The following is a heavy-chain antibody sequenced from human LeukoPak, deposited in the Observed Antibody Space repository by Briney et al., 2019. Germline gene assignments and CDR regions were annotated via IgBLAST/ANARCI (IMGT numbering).Heavy chain of an antibody. J-gene: IGHJ5*02. CDR3: ARTFPPDCSGTSCYGWFDP. D-gene: IGHD2-2*01. CDR2: INPNSGGT. V-gene: IGHV1-2*02. CDR1: GYTFTGYY. Sequence: ASVKVSCKASGYTFTGYYMHWVRQAPGQGLEWMGWINPNSGGTKYALKFHGRVALTRDTSISTAYMELSRLRSDDTAVYHCARTFPPDCSGTSCYGWFDPWGQGTLVTVSS.